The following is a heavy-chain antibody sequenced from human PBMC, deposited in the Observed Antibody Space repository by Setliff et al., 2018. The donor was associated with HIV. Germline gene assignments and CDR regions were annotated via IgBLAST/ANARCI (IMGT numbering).Heavy chain of an antibody. CDR3: ARVRLTMIMMVDYFDQ. CDR1: GDSVSNYSAA. Sequence: SQTLSLTCAISGDSVSNYSAAWNWIRQSPSRGLEWLGRTFHRSKWYSDYAESVRSRITINPDTSKNQLSLSLTSVTAADTAVYYCARVRLTMIMMVDYFDQWGQGTLVTVS. V-gene: IGHV6-1*01. D-gene: IGHD3-22*01. J-gene: IGHJ4*02. CDR2: TFHRSKWYS.